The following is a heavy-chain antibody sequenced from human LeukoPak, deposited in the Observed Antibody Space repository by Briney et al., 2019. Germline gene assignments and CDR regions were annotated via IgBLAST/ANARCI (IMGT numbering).Heavy chain of an antibody. CDR1: GFTFSHYE. D-gene: IGHD6-19*01. CDR2: IITGGSII. CDR3: ARQRIAVTVGGDFDY. V-gene: IGHV3-48*03. J-gene: IGHJ4*02. Sequence: GGSLRLSCAVSGFTFSHYEMNWVRQAPGKGLEWVAYIITGGSIIYYGDSVKGRFTISRDNAKNSLHLQMNSLRAEDTAVYYCARQRIAVTVGGDFDYWGQGTLVTVSS.